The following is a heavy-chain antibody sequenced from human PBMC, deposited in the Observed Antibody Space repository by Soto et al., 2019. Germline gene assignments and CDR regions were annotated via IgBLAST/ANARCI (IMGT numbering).Heavy chain of an antibody. J-gene: IGHJ3*01. V-gene: IGHV4-59*03. CDR1: GAAMSSYY. Sequence: QVQLQASGPGLVKPSETLSLTCTVSGAAMSSYYWSWVRQSPGKGLEWIGYIYNTGTTDYNPSLKSRVTISVERSKFQFSLKLTSVTAADTAVYYCATDSTGYYSDAFDVWGQGARVIVSS. CDR3: ATDSTGYYSDAFDV. D-gene: IGHD3-22*01. CDR2: IYNTGTT.